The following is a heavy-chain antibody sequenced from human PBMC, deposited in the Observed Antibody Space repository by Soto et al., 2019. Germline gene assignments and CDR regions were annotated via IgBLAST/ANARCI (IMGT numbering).Heavy chain of an antibody. CDR1: GYTFTSYG. D-gene: IGHD2-15*01. J-gene: IGHJ5*02. Sequence: QVQLVQSGAEVKKPGASVKVSCKASGYTFTSYGISWVRQAPGQGLEWMGWISAYNGNTNYAQKLRGNATRTTATSRTTACLGVRSLRSDDTAVYYCARCRSGGNNWFDPWGQGTLVTVSS. V-gene: IGHV1-18*04. CDR2: ISAYNGNT. CDR3: ARCRSGGNNWFDP.